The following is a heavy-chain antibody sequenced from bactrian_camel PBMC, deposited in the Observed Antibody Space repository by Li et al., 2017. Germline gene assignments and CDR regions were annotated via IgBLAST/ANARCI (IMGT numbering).Heavy chain of an antibody. CDR1: GFTFSDYT. D-gene: IGHD7*01. J-gene: IGHJ7*01. CDR2: INSSGRST. V-gene: IGHV3-1*01. Sequence: VQLVESGGDLVRPGGSLRLSCAASGFTFSDYTMTWVRQAPGKGLEWVSDINSSGRSTNYSASVKGRFTIPRDKDNKALALQLNGLKDEDTAMYYCAKEGVVPGIYGMEYWGKGTQVTVS.